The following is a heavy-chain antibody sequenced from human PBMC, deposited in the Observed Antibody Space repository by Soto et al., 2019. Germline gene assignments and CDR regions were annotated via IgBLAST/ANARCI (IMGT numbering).Heavy chain of an antibody. V-gene: IGHV3-33*01. CDR1: GFSLSSYG. D-gene: IGHD6-13*01. J-gene: IGHJ4*02. Sequence: QVQLVESGGGVVQPGRSLRLSCATSGFSLSSYGMHWVRQAPGKGLEWVAVIGYDGRNEYYADSVRGRFIISRDNSKGTLYLQMNSLRVEDTAVYYCAREIGYSSTWPSYWGQGTLVTVSP. CDR2: IGYDGRNE. CDR3: AREIGYSSTWPSY.